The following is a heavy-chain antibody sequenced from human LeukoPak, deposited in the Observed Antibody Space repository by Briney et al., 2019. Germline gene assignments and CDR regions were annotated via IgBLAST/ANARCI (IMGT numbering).Heavy chain of an antibody. V-gene: IGHV4-59*12. CDR3: ARGHLKRYYYYYMDV. Sequence: SETLSLTCTVSGGSISSYYWSWIRQPPGKGLEWIGYIYYSGSTNYNPSLKSRVTISVDTPKNQFSLKLSSVTAADTAVYYCARGHLKRYYYYYMDVWGKGTTVTVSS. CDR1: GGSISSYY. J-gene: IGHJ6*03. CDR2: IYYSGST.